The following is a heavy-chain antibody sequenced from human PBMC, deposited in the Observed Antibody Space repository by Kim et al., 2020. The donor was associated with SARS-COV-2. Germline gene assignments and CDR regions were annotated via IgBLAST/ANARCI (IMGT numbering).Heavy chain of an antibody. D-gene: IGHD5-12*01. J-gene: IGHJ4*02. CDR3: ARLYSGYEDY. V-gene: IGHV3-48*02. CDR2: TT. Sequence: TTYYADSVNGRFTISRDNAKNSLYLQMNSLRDEDTAVYYCARLYSGYEDYWGQGTLVTVSS.